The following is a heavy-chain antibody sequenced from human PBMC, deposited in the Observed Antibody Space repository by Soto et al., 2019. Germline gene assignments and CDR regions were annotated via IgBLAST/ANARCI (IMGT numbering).Heavy chain of an antibody. J-gene: IGHJ6*02. CDR2: ISYDGSNK. D-gene: IGHD3-10*01. Sequence: GGSLRLSCAASGFTFSSYVMHWVRQAPGEGLEWVAVISYDGSNKYYADSVKGRFTISRDNSKNTLYLQVNSLRVEDTAVYYCARMYDGSYYYYDMDVWGQGTTVTVS. CDR3: ARMYDGSYYYYDMDV. CDR1: GFTFSSYV. V-gene: IGHV3-30-3*01.